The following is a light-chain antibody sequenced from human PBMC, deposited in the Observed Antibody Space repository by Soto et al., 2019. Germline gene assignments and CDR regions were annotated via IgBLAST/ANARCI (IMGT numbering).Light chain of an antibody. CDR1: SSNIGAGSD. J-gene: IGLJ1*01. CDR2: ANI. V-gene: IGLV1-40*01. Sequence: QSVLTQPPSVSGAPGQRVTISCTGSSSNIGAGSDVHWYQQLPGTAPKLLIYANINRPSGVPDRFSGSKSGTSASLAITGLQAEDEADYYCQSYDRSLSGYVFGTGTKLTVL. CDR3: QSYDRSLSGYV.